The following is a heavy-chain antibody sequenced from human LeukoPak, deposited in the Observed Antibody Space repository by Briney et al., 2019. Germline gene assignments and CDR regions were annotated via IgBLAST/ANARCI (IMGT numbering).Heavy chain of an antibody. CDR2: ISASGSTI. V-gene: IGHV3-23*01. CDR3: AKGHGDWGGNYLDH. Sequence: PGGSLRLSCIASGFTFTHYAMTWARQAPGKGLEWVSDISASGSTIHYADSVKGRFTVSRDNSKNTVFLEMISLRVEDTALYHCAKGHGDWGGNYLDHWGQGAQVTVSS. CDR1: GFTFTHYA. J-gene: IGHJ4*02. D-gene: IGHD4-17*01.